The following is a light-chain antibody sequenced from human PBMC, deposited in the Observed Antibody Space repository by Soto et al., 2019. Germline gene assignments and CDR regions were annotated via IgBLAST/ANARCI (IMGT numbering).Light chain of an antibody. J-gene: IGKJ4*01. CDR2: GAS. V-gene: IGKV3-20*01. CDR3: QQYGSS. Sequence: EIVLTQSPGTLSLSPGERATLSCRASQSVSSSYLAWYQQKPGQAPRLLIYGASSRATGIPDRFSGSGSGTDFTLTISRLEPEDFAVYYCQQYGSSFGGVTKVDIK. CDR1: QSVSSSY.